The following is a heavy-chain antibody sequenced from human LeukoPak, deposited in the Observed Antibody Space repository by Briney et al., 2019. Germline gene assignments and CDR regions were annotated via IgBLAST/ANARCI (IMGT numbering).Heavy chain of an antibody. Sequence: GGSLRLSWAACGFTFSSYWMHWVRQAPGKGLGWVSRINSDGSSTSYADSVKGRFTISRDNANNTLYLQMNGLRAEDTALYYCARDGKRGYSYGYTDYWGQGTLVTVSS. D-gene: IGHD5-18*01. V-gene: IGHV3-74*01. J-gene: IGHJ4*02. CDR3: ARDGKRGYSYGYTDY. CDR2: INSDGSST. CDR1: GFTFSSYW.